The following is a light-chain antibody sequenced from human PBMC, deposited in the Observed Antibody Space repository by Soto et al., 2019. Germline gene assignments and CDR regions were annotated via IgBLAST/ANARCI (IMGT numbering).Light chain of an antibody. J-gene: IGLJ1*01. Sequence: QSVLTQPPSASGTPVQRVTISCSGSSSNIGSNTVNWYQQLPGTAPKLLIYSNNQRPSEVPDRFSGSKSGTSASLAISGLQSEDEAAYYCAAWDDSLNGFYVFGAGTKVAVI. CDR2: SNN. CDR3: AAWDDSLNGFYV. CDR1: SSNIGSNT. V-gene: IGLV1-44*01.